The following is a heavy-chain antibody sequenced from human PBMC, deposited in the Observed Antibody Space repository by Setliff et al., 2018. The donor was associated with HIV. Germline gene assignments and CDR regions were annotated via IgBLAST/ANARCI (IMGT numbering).Heavy chain of an antibody. CDR2: IYHGGTT. CDR1: GYSISSGYY. D-gene: IGHD1-26*01. V-gene: IGHV4-38-2*01. Sequence: SETLSLTCAVSGYSISSGYYWAWIRQPPGKGMEWIGSIYHGGTTYYNPSLKSRSTISEDTSKNQFSLSLSYVTAAVTAVYYCVRYPPLSPTDADHPFDIWGQGTMVTVSS. CDR3: VRYPPLSPTDADHPFDI. J-gene: IGHJ3*02.